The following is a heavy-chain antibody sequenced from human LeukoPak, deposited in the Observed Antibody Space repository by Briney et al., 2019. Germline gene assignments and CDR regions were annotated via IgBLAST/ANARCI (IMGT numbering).Heavy chain of an antibody. CDR2: IWYDGSNK. J-gene: IGHJ6*02. V-gene: IGHV3-33*01. D-gene: IGHD3-3*01. CDR1: GFTFNKYG. CDR3: AREGFWSGSEYYYYGMDV. Sequence: GGSLRLSWAASGFTFNKYGMHWVRQAPRKWLEWVARIWYDGSNKNYADSEKGRFTIARDNSKNTMDLQMMSLRAEDTAVYYWAREGFWSGSEYYYYGMDVWGQGTTVTVSS.